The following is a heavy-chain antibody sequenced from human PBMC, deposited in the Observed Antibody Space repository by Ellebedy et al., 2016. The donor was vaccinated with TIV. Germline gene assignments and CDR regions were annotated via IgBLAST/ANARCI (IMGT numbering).Heavy chain of an antibody. D-gene: IGHD6-19*01. CDR3: ARDLYIIAVAKTYGMDV. V-gene: IGHV1-46*01. J-gene: IGHJ6*02. CDR1: GGTFSSYA. CDR2: INPSGGST. Sequence: AASVKVSCKASGGTFSSYAISWVRQAPGQGLEWMGIINPSGGSTSYAQKFQGRVTMTRDTSTSTVYMELSSLRSEDTAVYYCARDLYIIAVAKTYGMDVWGQGTTVTVSS.